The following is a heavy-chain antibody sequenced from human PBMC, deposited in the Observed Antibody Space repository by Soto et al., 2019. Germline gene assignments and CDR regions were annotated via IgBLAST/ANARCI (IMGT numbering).Heavy chain of an antibody. Sequence: SETLSLTCTVSGGSISSGDYYWSWIRQPPGKGLEWIGYIYYSGSTYYNPSLMSRVTISVDTSKNEFSLRLSSVTAADTAVYYCARLNGYCVSTNCHGYYGMDVWGQGTAVT. J-gene: IGHJ6*02. D-gene: IGHD2-2*03. CDR2: IYYSGST. V-gene: IGHV4-30-4*01. CDR1: GGSISSGDYY. CDR3: ARLNGYCVSTNCHGYYGMDV.